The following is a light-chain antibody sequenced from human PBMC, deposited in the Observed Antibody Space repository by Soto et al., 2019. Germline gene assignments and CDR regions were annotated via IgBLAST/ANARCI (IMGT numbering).Light chain of an antibody. V-gene: IGKV1D-16*01. Sequence: DIQMTQSPSSLSASVGDRVTITCRASQAIGSWLAWCQQKPGKAPTSLIYDASNLQTEVPSRFSGSGSGTDFTLTISGLQPEDSATYYCQQYNSYPLTFGGGTMVEIK. CDR1: QAIGSW. CDR3: QQYNSYPLT. CDR2: DAS. J-gene: IGKJ4*01.